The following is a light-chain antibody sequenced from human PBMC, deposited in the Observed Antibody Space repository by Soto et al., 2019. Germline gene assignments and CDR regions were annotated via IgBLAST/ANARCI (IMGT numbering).Light chain of an antibody. J-gene: IGKJ2*01. CDR2: WAS. CDR1: QSVLYSSNSKNY. Sequence: DIVMTQSPDSLAVSLGERATINCKSSQSVLYSSNSKNYLAWYQQKPGQPPKLLIHWASTRESGVPDLFSGRGSGTDFTLTISSLQAEDVAVYYCQQYYTTLYTFGQGTKLEIK. V-gene: IGKV4-1*01. CDR3: QQYYTTLYT.